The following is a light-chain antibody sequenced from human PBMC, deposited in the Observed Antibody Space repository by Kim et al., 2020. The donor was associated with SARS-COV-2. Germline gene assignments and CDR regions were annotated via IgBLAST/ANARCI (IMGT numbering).Light chain of an antibody. J-gene: IGKJ4*01. V-gene: IGKV3-20*01. CDR3: QQYGSPPLT. Sequence: EIVLTQSPGTLSLSPGERATLSCRASQSVSSSYLAWYQQKPGQAPRLLIYGASSRATGIPDRFSGSGSGTDFTLTISRLEPEDFAVYYSQQYGSPPLTVGGGTTV. CDR1: QSVSSSY. CDR2: GAS.